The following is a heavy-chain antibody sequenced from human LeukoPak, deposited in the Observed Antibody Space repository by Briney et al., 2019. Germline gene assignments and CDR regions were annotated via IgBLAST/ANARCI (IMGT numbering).Heavy chain of an antibody. CDR2: VSYEGRSQ. J-gene: IGHJ4*02. D-gene: IGHD7-27*01. V-gene: IGHV3-30*18. Sequence: VGSLRLSCAASGFTFSNYGMHWVRQAPGKGLEWVAVVSYEGRSQYYADSVKGRFTISRDNSKNTLYLQMNSLRAEDTAVYYCAKDVRRLGYYFDYWGQGTLVTVSS. CDR1: GFTFSNYG. CDR3: AKDVRRLGYYFDY.